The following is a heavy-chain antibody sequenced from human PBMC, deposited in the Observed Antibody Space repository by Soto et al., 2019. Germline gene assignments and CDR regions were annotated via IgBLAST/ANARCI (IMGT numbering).Heavy chain of an antibody. D-gene: IGHD3-10*01. J-gene: IGHJ6*03. Sequence: EVQLLESGGGVVQPGGSLTLSYAASGFIFSNYAMTWVRQAPGKGLEWVSSRGSGGSTYQADSVKGRFIISRDNSKNMLYLQMDSLRAEDTAVYYCAKFRGPTYDFYYMDAWGKGTTVIVS. CDR3: AKFRGPTYDFYYMDA. V-gene: IGHV3-23*01. CDR1: GFIFSNYA. CDR2: RGSGGST.